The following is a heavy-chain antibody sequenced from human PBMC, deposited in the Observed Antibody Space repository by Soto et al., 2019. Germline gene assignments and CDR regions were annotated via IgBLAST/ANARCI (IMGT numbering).Heavy chain of an antibody. CDR1: TFSMYS. V-gene: IGHV3-21*06. CDR3: ARDQGGSYDSWFDP. D-gene: IGHD1-26*01. CDR2: ISSGSAYI. J-gene: IGHJ5*02. Sequence: EVQVVESGGGLVKPGGSLRLSCTFTFSMYSMNWVRQAPGKGLEWVASISSGSAYIKYAESVKGRFTISRDNAKNSLHLQMNSLRAEDTAIYHCARDQGGSYDSWFDPWGQAPLVNVSS.